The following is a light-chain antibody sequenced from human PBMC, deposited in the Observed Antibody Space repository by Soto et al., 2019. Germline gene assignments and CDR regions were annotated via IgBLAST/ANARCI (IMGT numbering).Light chain of an antibody. V-gene: IGLV1-44*01. J-gene: IGLJ2*01. CDR2: SNN. CDR1: SSNIGSNT. CDR3: AAWDDALSGIL. Sequence: QSVLTQPPSASGTPGQRVTISCSGSSSNIGSNTVNWYQQLPGTAPKLLIYSNNQRPSGVPDRFSSSKSGTSASLAITGLRSEDEADYYCAAWDDALSGILFGGGTKLTVL.